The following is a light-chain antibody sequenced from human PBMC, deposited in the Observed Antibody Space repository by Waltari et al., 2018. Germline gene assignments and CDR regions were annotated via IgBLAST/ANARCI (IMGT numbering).Light chain of an antibody. CDR3: SSYTQSRTRV. V-gene: IGLV2-23*02. J-gene: IGLJ3*02. CDR1: SRDVGAYNL. Sequence: QSALTQSASVSGSPGQSITISCTGTSRDVGAYNLVHWYQHLPGRAPKLILSGVTKRPSGISDRFSGSKSGNTASLTISGLQSEDEAGYYCSSYTQSRTRVFGGGTKVTVL. CDR2: GVT.